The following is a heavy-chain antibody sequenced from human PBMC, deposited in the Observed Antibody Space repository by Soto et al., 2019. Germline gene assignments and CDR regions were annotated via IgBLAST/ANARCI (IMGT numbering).Heavy chain of an antibody. J-gene: IGHJ6*02. CDR2: IDPSDSYT. Sequence: PGESLKISCKGSGYSFTSYWISWVRQMPGKGLEWMGRIDPSDSYTNYSPSFQGHVTISADKSISTAYLQWSSLKASDTAMYYCARHYWNYHYYYYGMDVWGQGTTVTVS. D-gene: IGHD1-7*01. V-gene: IGHV5-10-1*01. CDR1: GYSFTSYW. CDR3: ARHYWNYHYYYYGMDV.